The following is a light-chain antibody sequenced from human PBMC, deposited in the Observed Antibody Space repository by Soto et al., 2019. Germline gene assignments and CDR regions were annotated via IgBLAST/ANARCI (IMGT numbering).Light chain of an antibody. V-gene: IGKV3-15*01. CDR1: QSVSSN. CDR3: QQYNYWPPT. Sequence: IIMTQSPATLSVSPGDRATLSCRASQSVSSNLAWYQQKPGQAPRLLISGASTRATGIPATVSGSGSGTEFTLTISSLQSEDFAIYFCQQYNYWPPTFGQGTKVDIK. J-gene: IGKJ1*01. CDR2: GAS.